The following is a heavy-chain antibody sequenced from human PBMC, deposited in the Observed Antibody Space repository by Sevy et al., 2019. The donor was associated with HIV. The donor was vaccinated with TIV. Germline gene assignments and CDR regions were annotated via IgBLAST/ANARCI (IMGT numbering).Heavy chain of an antibody. D-gene: IGHD3-3*01. CDR1: GYTFTSYG. CDR3: ARGYYDFWSGYYRRDAFDI. V-gene: IGHV1-18*01. CDR2: ISAYNDNT. J-gene: IGHJ3*02. Sequence: ASVKVSCTASGYTFTSYGISWMRQAPGQGLEWMGWISAYNDNTNYAQKLQGRVTLTTATSTGTAYMELRSLRSDDTAVYYCARGYYDFWSGYYRRDAFDIWGQGTMVTVSS.